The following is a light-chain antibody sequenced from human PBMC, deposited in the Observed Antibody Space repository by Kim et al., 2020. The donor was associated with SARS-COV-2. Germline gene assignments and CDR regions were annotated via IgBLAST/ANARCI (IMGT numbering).Light chain of an antibody. CDR3: QQYGSSQYT. CDR2: GAS. CDR1: QSVSSSY. Sequence: LSPGERAPLSCRASQSVSSSYLAWYQQKPGQAPRLLIYGASSRSTGIPDRFSGSGPGTDFTLTISRLEPEDFAVYYCQQYGSSQYTFGQGTKLEI. V-gene: IGKV3-20*01. J-gene: IGKJ2*01.